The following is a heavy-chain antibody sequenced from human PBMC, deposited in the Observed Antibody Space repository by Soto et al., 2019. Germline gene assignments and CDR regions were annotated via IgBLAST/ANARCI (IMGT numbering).Heavy chain of an antibody. Sequence: ASVKVSCKASGGTFSNYALSWVRQAPGQGLEWMGGIIPIFGSANYAQKFQGRVTITADDSTSTAYMELSSLRPDDTAVYYCAREVTVASYSFDFWGQGTLVTVSS. D-gene: IGHD5-12*01. CDR3: AREVTVASYSFDF. V-gene: IGHV1-69*13. J-gene: IGHJ4*02. CDR1: GGTFSNYA. CDR2: IIPIFGSA.